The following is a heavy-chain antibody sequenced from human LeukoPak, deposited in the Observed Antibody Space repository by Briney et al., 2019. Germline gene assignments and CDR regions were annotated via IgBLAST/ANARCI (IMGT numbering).Heavy chain of an antibody. Sequence: GESPKISCKGSGYNFNTYWIGWVRQLPGKGLEWMGIILPGDSDIRYYASFEGRVTISVDKSTNTAYLQWDSLVTSDSAMYYCVKQSSGWFWFDTWGQGTLVTVPS. CDR3: VKQSSGWFWFDT. D-gene: IGHD6-19*01. J-gene: IGHJ5*02. CDR1: GYNFNTYW. V-gene: IGHV5-51*01. CDR2: ILPGDSDI.